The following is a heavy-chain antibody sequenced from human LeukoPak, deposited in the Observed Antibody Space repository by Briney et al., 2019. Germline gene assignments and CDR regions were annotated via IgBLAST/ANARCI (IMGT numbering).Heavy chain of an antibody. D-gene: IGHD6-19*01. CDR3: ARRGRYSSGWRDAFDI. V-gene: IGHV4-59*08. J-gene: IGHJ3*02. CDR2: IYYSGGT. CDR1: GGSISSYY. Sequence: PSETLSLTCTVSGGSISSYYWSWIRQPPGKGLEWIGYIYYSGGTNYNPSLKSRVTISVDTSNNQFSLNLSSVTAADTAVYYCARRGRYSSGWRDAFDIWGQGTMVTVSS.